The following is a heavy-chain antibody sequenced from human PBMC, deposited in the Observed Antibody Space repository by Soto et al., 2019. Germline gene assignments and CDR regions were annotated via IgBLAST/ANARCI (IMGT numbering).Heavy chain of an antibody. D-gene: IGHD3-16*01. CDR1: GFTFGDYA. Sequence: GGSLRLSCTTSGFTFGDYALSWVRQAPGKGLEWVGFIRRNAYGGTTDYAASVKGRFTISRDDSKSIAYLQMNSLRTEDTALYYCTRASSLDFDFWGQGTPVPVYS. J-gene: IGHJ4*02. V-gene: IGHV3-49*04. CDR3: TRASSLDFDF. CDR2: IRRNAYGGTT.